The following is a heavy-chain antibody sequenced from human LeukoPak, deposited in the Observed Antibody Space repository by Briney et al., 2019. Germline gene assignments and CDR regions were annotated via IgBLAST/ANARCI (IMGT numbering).Heavy chain of an antibody. D-gene: IGHD5-24*01. CDR2: IYYSGST. CDR1: GGSLSSYY. V-gene: IGHV4-59*08. CDR3: ARVEEMALDY. Sequence: PSETLSLTCTVSGGSLSSYYWSWIRQPPGKGLEWIGYIYYSGSTYYNPSLKSRVTISVDTSKNQFSLKLSSVTAADTAVYYCARVEEMALDYWGQGTLVTVSS. J-gene: IGHJ4*02.